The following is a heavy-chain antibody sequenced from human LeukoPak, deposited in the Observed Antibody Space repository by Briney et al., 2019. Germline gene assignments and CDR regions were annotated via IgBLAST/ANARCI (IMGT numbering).Heavy chain of an antibody. Sequence: PGGSLRLSCAASGFTFSSYGMHWVRQAPGKGLEWVAVISYDGSNKYYADSVKGRFTISRDNSKNTLYLQMNSLRAEDTAVYYCAKVRKSVYYYYGMDVWGQGTTVTVSS. J-gene: IGHJ6*02. CDR2: ISYDGSNK. CDR1: GFTFSSYG. V-gene: IGHV3-30*18. CDR3: AKVRKSVYYYYGMDV.